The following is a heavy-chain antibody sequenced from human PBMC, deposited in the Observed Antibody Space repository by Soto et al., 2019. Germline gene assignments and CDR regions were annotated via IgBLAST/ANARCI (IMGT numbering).Heavy chain of an antibody. V-gene: IGHV4-31*01. D-gene: IGHD7-27*01. CDR1: GGSVIGGYF. Sequence: QMQLQQSGPGLVKTSETLSLTCTVSGGSVIGGYFWTWIRQHPTRGLEWIGYIYYDGRTSYNPSPXXLXXISVDTSEGHFSLHLSSVTPADTAVYYCAGPVSWGHDAFDVWGQGTVISVSS. CDR2: IYYDGRT. J-gene: IGHJ3*01. CDR3: AGPVSWGHDAFDV.